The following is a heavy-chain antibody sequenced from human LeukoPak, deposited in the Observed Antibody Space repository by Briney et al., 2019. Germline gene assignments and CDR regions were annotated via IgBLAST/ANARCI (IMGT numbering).Heavy chain of an antibody. CDR3: ASRYVSNWYVFGA. V-gene: IGHV1-69*02. Sequence: ASVKVSCKASGVTFSSYSITWVRQAPGQGLEWMGRIIPILGIASYAQKFQGRVTITADKSTSTAYMELSSLRSEDTALYYCASRYVSNWYVFGAWGQGTLVTVSS. D-gene: IGHD6-13*01. J-gene: IGHJ5*02. CDR1: GVTFSSYS. CDR2: IIPILGIA.